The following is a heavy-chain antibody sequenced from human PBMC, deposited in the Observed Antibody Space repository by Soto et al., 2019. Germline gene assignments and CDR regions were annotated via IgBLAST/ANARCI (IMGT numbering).Heavy chain of an antibody. CDR2: TYYRSKWNN. CDR3: SRQSRGGMDV. V-gene: IGHV6-1*01. Sequence: QVQLQQSGPGLVKPSQTLSLTCAISGDSVSSNSAAWNWVSQSPSRGLEWLGRTYYRSKWNNDYAVSVRGRITINPDTSKNQFSLQLNSVTPEDTALYFCSRQSRGGMDVWGQGTTVTVSS. CDR1: GDSVSSNSAA. J-gene: IGHJ6*02.